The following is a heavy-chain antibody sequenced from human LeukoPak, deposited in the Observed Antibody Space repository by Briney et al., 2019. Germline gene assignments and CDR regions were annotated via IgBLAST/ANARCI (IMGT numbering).Heavy chain of an antibody. D-gene: IGHD1-26*01. CDR1: GGSISSYY. CDR2: IFYSGST. J-gene: IGHJ4*02. CDR3: ARGWRGVVGATSFDY. V-gene: IGHV4-59*01. Sequence: SETLSLTCTVSGGSISSYYWSWIRQPPGRGLEWIGYIFYSGSTNYNPSPKSRVTISVDTSKNQFSPTLNSVTAADTAVYYCARGWRGVVGATSFDYWGQGTLVTVSS.